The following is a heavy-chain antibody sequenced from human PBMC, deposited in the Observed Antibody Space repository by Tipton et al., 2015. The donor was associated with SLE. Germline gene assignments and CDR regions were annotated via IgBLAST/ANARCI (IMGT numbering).Heavy chain of an antibody. D-gene: IGHD3-3*01. CDR3: ARDSDLWNGLVDF. V-gene: IGHV4-34*01. CDR2: INHSGST. CDR1: GGSFSGYY. Sequence: TLSLTCAVYGGSFSGYYWSWIRQPPGKGLEWIGEINHSGSTNYNPSLKSRVTISVDTSKNQFSLKLSSVTAADTAVYYCARDSDLWNGLVDFWGQGTLVTVSS. J-gene: IGHJ4*02.